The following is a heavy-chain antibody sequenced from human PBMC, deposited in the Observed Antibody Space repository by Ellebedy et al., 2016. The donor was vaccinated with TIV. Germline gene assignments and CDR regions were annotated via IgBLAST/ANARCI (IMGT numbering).Heavy chain of an antibody. V-gene: IGHV3-48*02. CDR3: ARDGWVEKKFDY. Sequence: GESLKISCSASGFTFSSFSMNWVRQAPGKGLEWVSYIPRDSDAMSYADSVKGRFTISRDDAKNSLYLQMNSLRDEDTAVYYCARDGWVEKKFDYWGQGTLVAVSS. J-gene: IGHJ4*02. D-gene: IGHD1-1*01. CDR2: IPRDSDAM. CDR1: GFTFSSFS.